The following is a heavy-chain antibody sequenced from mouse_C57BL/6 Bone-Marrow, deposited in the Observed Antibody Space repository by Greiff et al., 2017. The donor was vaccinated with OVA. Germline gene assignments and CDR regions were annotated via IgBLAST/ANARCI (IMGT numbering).Heavy chain of an antibody. V-gene: IGHV1-19*01. J-gene: IGHJ1*03. CDR3: ATLWLRRWYVDV. D-gene: IGHD2-2*01. CDR1: GYTFTDYY. Sequence: EVQLQQSGPVLVKPGASVKMSCKASGYTFTDYYMNWVKQSHGKSLEWIGVINPYNGGTSYNQKLKGKATLTVDKSSSTAYMELHSLTSEDSAVYYCATLWLRRWYVDVWGTGTTVTVSS. CDR2: INPYNGGT.